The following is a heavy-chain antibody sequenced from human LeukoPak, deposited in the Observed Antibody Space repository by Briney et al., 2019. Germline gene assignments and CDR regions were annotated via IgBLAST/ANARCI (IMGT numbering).Heavy chain of an antibody. Sequence: GGSLRLSCAASGFTFSSYAMHWVRQAPGKGLEWVAVISYDGSNKYYADSMKGRFTISRDNAKNSLYLQMNSLRAEDTALYHCARGIYGSGSYFSLDVWGKGTTVTISS. CDR2: ISYDGSNK. CDR1: GFTFSSYA. J-gene: IGHJ6*04. CDR3: ARGIYGSGSYFSLDV. V-gene: IGHV3-30*04. D-gene: IGHD3-10*01.